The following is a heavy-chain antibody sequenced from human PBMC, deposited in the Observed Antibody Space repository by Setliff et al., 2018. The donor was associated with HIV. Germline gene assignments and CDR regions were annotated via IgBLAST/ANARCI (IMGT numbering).Heavy chain of an antibody. Sequence: GASVKVSCKASGYTFTSYDINWVRQATGQGLEWMGWVNAANGYTKYSQKFQGRVTMTTDTSTSTAYMEVSSLRSDDTAVYYCARKGSRSFDPWGQGTLVTVSS. CDR3: ARKGSRSFDP. CDR2: VNAANGYT. J-gene: IGHJ5*02. CDR1: GYTFTSYD. V-gene: IGHV1-18*01.